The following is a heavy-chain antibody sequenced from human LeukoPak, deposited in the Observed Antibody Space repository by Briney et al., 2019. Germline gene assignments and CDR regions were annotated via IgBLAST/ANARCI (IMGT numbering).Heavy chain of an antibody. CDR1: GITFSSYW. J-gene: IGHJ4*02. CDR2: IKQDGSVA. Sequence: GGSLRLSCVGSGITFSSYWMNWVRQAPGKGLEWVAIIKQDGSVAHYVDSVNGRLTISRDNAKNSLYLQINNLRAEDTAVYYCAGGQGYLIQLWGQGTLVTVSS. D-gene: IGHD2-15*01. V-gene: IGHV3-7*01. CDR3: AGGQGYLIQL.